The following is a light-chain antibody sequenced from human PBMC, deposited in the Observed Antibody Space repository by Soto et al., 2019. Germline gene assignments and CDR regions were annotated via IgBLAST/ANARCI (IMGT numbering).Light chain of an antibody. CDR1: QSVSSY. CDR3: QQRSNWPPWT. CDR2: VAS. Sequence: EIVLTQSPATLSLSPGERATLSCRASQSVSSYLAWYQQKPGQAPRLLIYVASNRATGIPARFSGRGFGTDFTLTIGSLEPEDCAVYYWQQRSNWPPWTFGQGTKVEI. J-gene: IGKJ1*01. V-gene: IGKV3-11*01.